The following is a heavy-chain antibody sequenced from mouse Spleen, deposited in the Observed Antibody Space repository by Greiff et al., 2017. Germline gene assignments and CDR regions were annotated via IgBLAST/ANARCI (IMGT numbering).Heavy chain of an antibody. D-gene: IGHD2-5*01. J-gene: IGHJ2*01. CDR3: ARDYSNHYFDY. CDR2: IDPNSGGT. Sequence: LQESGAELVRPGALVKLSCKASGFNIKDYYMHWVKQRPGRGLEWIGRIDPNSGGTKYNEKFKSKATLTVDKPSSTAYMQLSSLTSEDSAVYYCARDYSNHYFDYWGQGTTLTVSS. V-gene: IGHV1-72*01. CDR1: GFNIKDYY.